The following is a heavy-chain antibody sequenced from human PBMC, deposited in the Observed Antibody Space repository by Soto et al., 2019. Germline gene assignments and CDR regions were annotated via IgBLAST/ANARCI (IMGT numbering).Heavy chain of an antibody. V-gene: IGHV1-18*01. CDR2: ISAYNGNT. D-gene: IGHD2-2*01. CDR1: GYTFTSYG. CDR3: ARSIVVVPWCGMYV. Sequence: ASVKVACKSSGYTFTSYGIGCVLQAPGQGLEWMGWISAYNGNTNYAQKLQGRVTMTTDTSTSTAYMELRSLRSDGTAVYYCARSIVVVPWCGMYVWGQGTTVTVSS. J-gene: IGHJ6*02.